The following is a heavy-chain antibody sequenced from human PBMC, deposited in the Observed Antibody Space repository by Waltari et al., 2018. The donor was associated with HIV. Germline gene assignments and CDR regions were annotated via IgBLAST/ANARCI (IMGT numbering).Heavy chain of an antibody. CDR3: ARNSSGKGNRYFYYGLDI. Sequence: QVHLVQSGPEVKRPGASVKISCKAYGYTFINFDVNWVRQAAGQGPEWLGWVNRNSGNKASPYIFDDRVTMTRDVSTDTAYMEMSGLTPEETAIYYCARNSSGKGNRYFYYGLDIWGQGTPVTV. CDR2: VNRNSGNK. D-gene: IGHD3-22*01. CDR1: GYTFINFD. V-gene: IGHV1-8*02. J-gene: IGHJ6*02.